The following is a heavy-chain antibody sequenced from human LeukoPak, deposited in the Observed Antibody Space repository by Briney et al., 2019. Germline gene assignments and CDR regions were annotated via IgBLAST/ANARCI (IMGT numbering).Heavy chain of an antibody. J-gene: IGHJ1*01. Sequence: ASETLSLTCTVSGGSITSYYWSWIRQPPGKGLEWIGYIYYSGSTNYNPSLKSRVTISVDTSKNQFSLKLTSVTAADTAVYYCARPEEFDSSGYTSYFHHWGQGTLVSVSS. CDR2: IYYSGST. D-gene: IGHD3-22*01. V-gene: IGHV4-59*12. CDR1: GGSITSYY. CDR3: ARPEEFDSSGYTSYFHH.